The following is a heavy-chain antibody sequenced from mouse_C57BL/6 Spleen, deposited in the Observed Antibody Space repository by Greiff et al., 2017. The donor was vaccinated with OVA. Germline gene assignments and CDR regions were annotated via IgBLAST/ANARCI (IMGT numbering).Heavy chain of an antibody. CDR3: AREGTYYGSSYFDY. J-gene: IGHJ2*01. V-gene: IGHV1-64*01. D-gene: IGHD1-1*01. CDR1: GYTFTSYW. CDR2: IHPNSGST. Sequence: QVQLQQPGAELVKPGASVKLSCKASGYTFTSYWMHWVKQRPGQGLEWIGMIHPNSGSTNYNEKFKSKATLTVDKSSSTAYMQLSSRASEDSAVYDCAREGTYYGSSYFDYWGQGTTLTVSS.